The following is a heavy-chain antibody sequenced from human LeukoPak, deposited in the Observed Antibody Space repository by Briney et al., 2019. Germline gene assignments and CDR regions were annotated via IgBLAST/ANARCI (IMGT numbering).Heavy chain of an antibody. V-gene: IGHV3-30*18. J-gene: IGHJ4*02. D-gene: IGHD3-22*01. CDR1: GFTFSSYG. CDR3: AKEGDYYDSSGYYDY. Sequence: GGSLRLSCAASGFTFSSYGMHWVRQAPGKGLEWVAVISYDGSNKYYADSVKGRFTISRDNSKNTLYLQMNSLRAEDTAVYYCAKEGDYYDSSGYYDYWGQGTLVTVSS. CDR2: ISYDGSNK.